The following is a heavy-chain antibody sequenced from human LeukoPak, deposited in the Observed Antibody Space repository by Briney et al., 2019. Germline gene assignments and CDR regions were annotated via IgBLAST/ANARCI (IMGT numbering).Heavy chain of an antibody. CDR2: ISYDGSNK. J-gene: IGHJ6*03. CDR1: GFTFSSYA. CDR3: AREAGGNYGLLYYYMDV. V-gene: IGHV3-30*01. Sequence: GGSLRLSCAASGFTFSSYAMHWVRQAPGKGLEWVAVISYDGSNKYYADSVKGLFTISRDNSKNTLYLQMNSLRAEDTAVYYCAREAGGNYGLLYYYMDVWGKGTTVTVSS. D-gene: IGHD4-11*01.